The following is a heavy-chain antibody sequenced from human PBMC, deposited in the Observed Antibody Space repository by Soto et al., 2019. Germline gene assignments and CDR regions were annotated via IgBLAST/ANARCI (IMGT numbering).Heavy chain of an antibody. D-gene: IGHD6-13*01. CDR1: GFPFSSYW. Sequence: GGSLRLSCAASGFPFSSYWMHWVRQAPGKGPVWVSCINSDGSRSSYADSVKGRFTISRDNAKNTLYLQMSSPRVEDTAVYYCARVGGGQQFPPTGGFYYYGMDAWGRGTTVTVSS. CDR3: ARVGGGQQFPPTGGFYYYGMDA. CDR2: INSDGSRS. V-gene: IGHV3-74*01. J-gene: IGHJ6*02.